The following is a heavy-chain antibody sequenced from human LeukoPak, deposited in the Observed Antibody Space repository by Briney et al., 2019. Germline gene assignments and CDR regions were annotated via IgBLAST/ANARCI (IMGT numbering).Heavy chain of an antibody. CDR1: GGSISSYY. V-gene: IGHV4-59*01. CDR2: IYYSGST. J-gene: IGHJ6*03. Sequence: SETLSLTCSVSGGSISSYYWSWIRQPPGKGLEWIGYIYYSGSTNYNPSLKSRVTISVDTSKNQFSLKLTSVTAADTAVYYCARTTEGGYTYGYFYYYYMDVWGKGTTVTISS. D-gene: IGHD5-18*01. CDR3: ARTTEGGYTYGYFYYYYMDV.